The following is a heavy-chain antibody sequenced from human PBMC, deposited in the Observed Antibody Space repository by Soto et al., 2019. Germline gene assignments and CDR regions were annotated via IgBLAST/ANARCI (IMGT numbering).Heavy chain of an antibody. CDR2: ISSSSSTI. Sequence: PGGSLRLSCVASGFTFSSYSMNWVRQAPGKGLEWVSYISSSSSTIYYADSVKGRFTISRDNAKNSLYLQMNSLRDEDTAVYYCARGHYYDSSGYYFGGMDVWGQGTTVTVSS. J-gene: IGHJ6*02. V-gene: IGHV3-48*02. CDR3: ARGHYYDSSGYYFGGMDV. CDR1: GFTFSSYS. D-gene: IGHD3-22*01.